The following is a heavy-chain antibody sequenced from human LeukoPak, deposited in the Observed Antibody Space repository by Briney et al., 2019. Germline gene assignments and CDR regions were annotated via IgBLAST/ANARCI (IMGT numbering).Heavy chain of an antibody. D-gene: IGHD3-22*01. Sequence: GGSLRLSCAASGFTFSPFGMHWVRQAPGKGLEWVAFIRYDGSRQYYAGSVKGRFTVSRDNSNNTLYLQMNSLRPEDTAMYYCAKDVASYYYDTTGADYWGQGTPVTVAS. V-gene: IGHV3-30*02. CDR1: GFTFSPFG. J-gene: IGHJ4*02. CDR3: AKDVASYYYDTTGADY. CDR2: IRYDGSRQ.